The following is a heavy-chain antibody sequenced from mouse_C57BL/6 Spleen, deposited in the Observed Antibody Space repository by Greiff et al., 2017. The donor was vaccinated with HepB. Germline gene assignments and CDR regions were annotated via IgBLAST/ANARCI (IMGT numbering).Heavy chain of an antibody. V-gene: IGHV6-3*01. J-gene: IGHJ3*01. CDR2: IRLKSDNYAT. Sequence: EVKLVESGGGLVQPGGSMKLSCVASGFTFSNYWINWVRQSPEKGLEWVAQIRLKSDNYATHYAESVKGRFTISRDDSKSSVYLQMNNLRAEDTGIYYCTGGYYGSRFAYWGQGTLVTVSA. CDR3: TGGYYGSRFAY. CDR1: GFTFSNYW. D-gene: IGHD1-1*01.